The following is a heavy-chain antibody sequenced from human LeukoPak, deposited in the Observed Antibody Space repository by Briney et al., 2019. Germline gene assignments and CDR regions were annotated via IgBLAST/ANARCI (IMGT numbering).Heavy chain of an antibody. CDR3: ARGGTSYCSGGSCYGEYYYYYYYMDV. CDR1: GFTFRSYS. CDR2: ISSSSSYI. V-gene: IGHV3-21*01. Sequence: GGSLRLSCAASGFTFRSYSMNWVRQAPGKGLEWVSSISSSSSYIYYADSVKGRFTISRDNAKNSLYLQMNSLRAEDTAVYYCARGGTSYCSGGSCYGEYYYYYYYMDVWGKGTTVTISS. D-gene: IGHD2-15*01. J-gene: IGHJ6*03.